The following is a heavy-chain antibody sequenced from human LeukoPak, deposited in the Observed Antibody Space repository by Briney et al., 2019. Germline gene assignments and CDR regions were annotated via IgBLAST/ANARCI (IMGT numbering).Heavy chain of an antibody. J-gene: IGHJ4*02. CDR1: GFTFSIYG. Sequence: GGSLGLSCVASGFTFSIYGMHWVRQAPGKGLECVAFTSSDGSIKYYADSVKGRFTISRDNSKNSLYLQMNSLRAEDTAVYYCARDPGYRSGWYIYWGQGTLATVSS. CDR3: ARDPGYRSGWYIY. V-gene: IGHV3-30*12. D-gene: IGHD6-19*01. CDR2: TSSDGSIK.